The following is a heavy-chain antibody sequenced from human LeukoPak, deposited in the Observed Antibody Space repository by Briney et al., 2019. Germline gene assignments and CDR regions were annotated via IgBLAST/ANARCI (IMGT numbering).Heavy chain of an antibody. D-gene: IGHD3-10*01. CDR1: GYTFSTNG. J-gene: IGHJ5*02. CDR2: ISAYNGNT. CDR3: ARDRGRAPFDP. Sequence: ASVKVSCXASGYTFSTNGISWVRQAHGQGLEWMGWISAYNGNTNYAQKLQGRVTMTTDTSTSTAYMELRSLRSDDTAVYYCARDRGRAPFDPWGQGTLVTVSS. V-gene: IGHV1-18*01.